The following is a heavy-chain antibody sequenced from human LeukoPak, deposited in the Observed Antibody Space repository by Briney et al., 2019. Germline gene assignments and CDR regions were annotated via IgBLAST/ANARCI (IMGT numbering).Heavy chain of an antibody. V-gene: IGHV1-2*06. Sequence: ASVKVSCKASGYPFSAHFLNWVRQAPGQGLEWMGRINPNSGGTNYAQKFQGRVTMTRDTSISTAYMELSRLRSDDTAVYYCARDPGIFRGPAWGQGTLVTVSS. D-gene: IGHD3-10*01. CDR1: GYPFSAHF. CDR2: INPNSGGT. J-gene: IGHJ5*02. CDR3: ARDPGIFRGPA.